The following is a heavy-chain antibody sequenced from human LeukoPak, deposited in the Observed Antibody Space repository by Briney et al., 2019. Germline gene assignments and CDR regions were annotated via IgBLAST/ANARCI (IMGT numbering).Heavy chain of an antibody. J-gene: IGHJ4*02. CDR2: ISYDGSNK. D-gene: IGHD1-14*01. CDR3: AREATDDYFDY. CDR1: GFTFSSYA. Sequence: QPGGSLRLSCAASGFTFSSYATHWVRQAPGKRLERVAVISYDGSNKYYADSVKGRFTISRDNAKNSLYLQMNSLRAEDTAVYYCAREATDDYFDYWGQGTLVTVSS. V-gene: IGHV3-30-3*01.